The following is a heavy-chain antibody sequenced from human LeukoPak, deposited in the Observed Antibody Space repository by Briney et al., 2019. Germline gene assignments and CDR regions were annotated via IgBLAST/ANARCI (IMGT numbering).Heavy chain of an antibody. D-gene: IGHD3-9*01. J-gene: IGHJ5*02. CDR2: IYYSGST. CDR3: ARLLPSPYYYDILSGYYPNWFDP. Sequence: SETLSLTCTVSGGSISSYYWGWIRQPPGKGLEWIGSIYYSGSTYYNPSLKSRVTISVDTSKNQFSLKLSSVTAADTAVYYCARLLPSPYYYDILSGYYPNWFDPWGQGTLVTVSS. CDR1: GGSISSYY. V-gene: IGHV4-39*01.